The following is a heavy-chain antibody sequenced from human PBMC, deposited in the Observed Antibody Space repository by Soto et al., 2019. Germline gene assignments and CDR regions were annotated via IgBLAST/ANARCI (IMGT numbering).Heavy chain of an antibody. CDR2: IKPDNGDT. Sequence: QLQLVQSGAEVERPGASVRVSCKAYGYPFSKYGISWIRQAPGQGLEWMGWIKPDNGDTNYAQKFQGRVTMTTDTSSNTAYMEVRSLRSDDTAVYYCATSYDSGVAPWGQGTVVSVSS. CDR1: GYPFSKYG. D-gene: IGHD5-12*01. J-gene: IGHJ5*02. V-gene: IGHV1-18*04. CDR3: ATSYDSGVAP.